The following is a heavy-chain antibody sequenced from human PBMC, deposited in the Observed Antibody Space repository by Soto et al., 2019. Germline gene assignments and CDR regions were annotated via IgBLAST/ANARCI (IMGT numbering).Heavy chain of an antibody. Sequence: ASVRVSCKASGYTFTSYGISWVRLAPGQGLEWMGWISAYNGNTNYAQKLQGRVTMTTDTSTSTAYMELRSLRSDDTAVYYCARERGSTRNYYYYGMDVWGQGTTVTVSS. CDR3: ARERGSTRNYYYYGMDV. D-gene: IGHD2-2*01. J-gene: IGHJ6*02. V-gene: IGHV1-18*01. CDR2: ISAYNGNT. CDR1: GYTFTSYG.